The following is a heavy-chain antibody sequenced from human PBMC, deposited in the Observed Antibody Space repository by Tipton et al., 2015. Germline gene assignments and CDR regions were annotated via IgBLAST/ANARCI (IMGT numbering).Heavy chain of an antibody. CDR2: IAYTDGA. CDR1: GGSVTSGSYY. V-gene: IGHV4-61*01. CDR3: ARDLEHGMDV. Sequence: GLVKPSENLSLTCTVSGGSVTSGSYYWSWIRQPPGKGLEWIGYIAYTDGAHYNPALKSRVTISVDTSKNQFSLTLNSVAAADTAVYYCARDLEHGMDVWGHGTTVTVSS. J-gene: IGHJ6*02. D-gene: IGHD5-24*01.